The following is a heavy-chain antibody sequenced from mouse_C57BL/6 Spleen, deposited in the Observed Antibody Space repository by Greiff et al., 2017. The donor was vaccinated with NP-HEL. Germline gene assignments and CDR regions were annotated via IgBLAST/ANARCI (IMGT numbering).Heavy chain of an antibody. Sequence: EVQLVESGGGLVKPGGSLKLSCAASGFTFSDYGMHWVRQAPEKGLEWVAYISSGSSTIYYADTVKGRFTISRDNAKNTLFLQMTSLRSEDTAMYYCARPYYSNYVSFAYWGQGTLVTVSA. D-gene: IGHD2-5*01. CDR2: ISSGSSTI. J-gene: IGHJ3*01. CDR3: ARPYYSNYVSFAY. CDR1: GFTFSDYG. V-gene: IGHV5-17*01.